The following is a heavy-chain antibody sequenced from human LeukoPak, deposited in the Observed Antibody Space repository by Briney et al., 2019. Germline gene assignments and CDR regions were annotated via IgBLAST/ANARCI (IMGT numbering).Heavy chain of an antibody. D-gene: IGHD3-3*01. V-gene: IGHV4-4*02. CDR1: GGSLSTTSW. J-gene: IGHJ5*02. CDR2: VYHSGGGNK. CDR3: ARRLTTIFGVVIPQNWFDP. Sequence: PSGTLSLTCAVSGGSLSTTSWWVWLRQPPGKGLEWIGEVYHSGGGNKNYNPSLKSRATISIDTSKNQFSLKLSSVTAADTAVYYCARRLTTIFGVVIPQNWFDPWGQGTLVTVSS.